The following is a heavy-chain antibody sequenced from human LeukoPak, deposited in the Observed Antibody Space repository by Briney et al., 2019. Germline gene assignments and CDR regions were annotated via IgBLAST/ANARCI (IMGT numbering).Heavy chain of an antibody. CDR2: IYSGGST. D-gene: IGHD3-3*01. V-gene: IGHV3-66*02. CDR3: ARDARITIFGSYYFDY. Sequence: GGSLRLSCAASGFTVSSNYMSWVRQAPGKGLEWVSVIYSGGSTYHADSVKGRFTISRDNSKNTLYLQMNSLRAEDTAVYYCARDARITIFGSYYFDYWGQGTLVTVSS. J-gene: IGHJ4*02. CDR1: GFTVSSNY.